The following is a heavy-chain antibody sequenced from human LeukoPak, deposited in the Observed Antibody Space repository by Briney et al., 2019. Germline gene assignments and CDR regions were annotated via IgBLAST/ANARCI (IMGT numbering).Heavy chain of an antibody. CDR2: IGPTGSDR. CDR3: ATETNGRHYDY. Sequence: GGSLRLSCTASGLTFSTSGFNWVRPAPGKGLEWVASIGPTGSDRYHADSIKGRFTISRDNANNSLYLQMNSLRAEDTAVYYCATETNGRHYDYWGQGTLLTVSS. CDR1: GLTFSTSG. J-gene: IGHJ4*02. V-gene: IGHV3-21*06. D-gene: IGHD1-14*01.